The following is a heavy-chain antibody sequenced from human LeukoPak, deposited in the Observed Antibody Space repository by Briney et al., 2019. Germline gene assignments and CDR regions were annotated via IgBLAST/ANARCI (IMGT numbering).Heavy chain of an antibody. D-gene: IGHD6-19*01. CDR1: GFTFSSYG. CDR3: AKDFDSSGWPYYFDY. Sequence: PGRSLRLSCAASGFTFSSYGMHWVRQAPGKGLEWVAVISYDGSNKYYADSVKGRFTISRDNSKNTLYLQMNSLRAEDTAVYYCAKDFDSSGWPYYFDYWGQGTLATVSS. CDR2: ISYDGSNK. V-gene: IGHV3-30*18. J-gene: IGHJ4*02.